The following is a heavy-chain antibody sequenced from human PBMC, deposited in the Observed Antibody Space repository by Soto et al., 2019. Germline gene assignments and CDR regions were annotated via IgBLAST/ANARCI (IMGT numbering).Heavy chain of an antibody. CDR3: ARLYAGTYYYYGMDV. J-gene: IGHJ6*02. CDR1: GFTFSDYY. V-gene: IGHV3-11*06. CDR2: ISSSSSYT. Sequence: QVQLVESGGGLVKPGGSLRLSCAASGFTFSDYYMSWIRQAPGKGLEWVSYISSSSSYTNYADSVKGRCTISRDNAKNSLYLQMNSLRAEDTAVYYCARLYAGTYYYYGMDVWCQGTTVTVSS. D-gene: IGHD1-1*01.